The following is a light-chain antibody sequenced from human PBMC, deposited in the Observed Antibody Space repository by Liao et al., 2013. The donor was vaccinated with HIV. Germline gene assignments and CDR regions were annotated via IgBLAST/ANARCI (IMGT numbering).Light chain of an antibody. CDR1: NIGSKS. V-gene: IGLV3-21*04. Sequence: SYVLTQPPSVSVAPGKTARITCGENNIGSKSVHWYQQKPGQAPILVIYYNSDRPSGIPERFSGSNSGNTATLTISRVEAGDEADYYCQVWDSSSDHRGVFGGGTKLTVL. J-gene: IGLJ3*02. CDR2: YNS. CDR3: QVWDSSSDHRGV.